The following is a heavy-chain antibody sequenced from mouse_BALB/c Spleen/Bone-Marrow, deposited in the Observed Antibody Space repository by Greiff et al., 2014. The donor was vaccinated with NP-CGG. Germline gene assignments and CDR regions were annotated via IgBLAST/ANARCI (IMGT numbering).Heavy chain of an antibody. CDR3: ARDTGIYVRFAY. J-gene: IGHJ3*01. CDR2: IRNKANGYTT. V-gene: IGHV7-3*02. Sequence: IRNKANGYTTEYSASVKGRFTISRDNSQSILYXXXXXLRAEDSATYYCARDTGIYVRFAYWGQGTLVTVSA. D-gene: IGHD1-1*01.